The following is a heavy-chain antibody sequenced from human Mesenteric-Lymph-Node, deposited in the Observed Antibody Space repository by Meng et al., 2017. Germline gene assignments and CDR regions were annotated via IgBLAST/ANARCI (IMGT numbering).Heavy chain of an antibody. Sequence: VQLVHSGAEGKKPGASVKVSCKASGYTFTSYDINWVRQATGQGLEWMGWMNPNSGNTGYAQKFQGRVTMTRNTSISTAYMELSSLRSEDAAVYYCARAFRRSSWSWFDPWGQGTLVTVSS. V-gene: IGHV1-8*01. CDR3: ARAFRRSSWSWFDP. CDR2: MNPNSGNT. D-gene: IGHD6-13*01. J-gene: IGHJ5*02. CDR1: GYTFTSYD.